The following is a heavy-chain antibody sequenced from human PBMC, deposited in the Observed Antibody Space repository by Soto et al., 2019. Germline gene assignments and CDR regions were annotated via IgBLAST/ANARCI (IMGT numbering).Heavy chain of an antibody. Sequence: GESLKISCKGSGYSFTSYWIGWVRQMPGKGLEWMEIIYPGDSDTRYSPSFQGQVTISADKSISTAYLQWSSLKASDTAMYYCARSPVEIVSRGYYYYRMDVWGQGTTVTVSS. CDR3: ARSPVEIVSRGYYYYRMDV. CDR1: GYSFTSYW. J-gene: IGHJ6*02. CDR2: IYPGDSDT. V-gene: IGHV5-51*01. D-gene: IGHD5-12*01.